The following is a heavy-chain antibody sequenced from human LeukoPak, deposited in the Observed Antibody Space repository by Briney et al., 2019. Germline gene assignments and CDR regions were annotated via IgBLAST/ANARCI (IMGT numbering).Heavy chain of an antibody. V-gene: IGHV4-34*01. D-gene: IGHD3-10*01. Sequence: SETLSLTCAVYGGSFSNYYWSWIRQPPGKGLEWIGEINHSGSTNYNPSLKSRVTISVDTSKYQFSLKLSSMTAADTAVYYCARGRENDYGSGSSPLYYHYYGMDVWGKGTTVTVSS. CDR3: ARGRENDYGSGSSPLYYHYYGMDV. CDR2: INHSGST. J-gene: IGHJ6*04. CDR1: GGSFSNYY.